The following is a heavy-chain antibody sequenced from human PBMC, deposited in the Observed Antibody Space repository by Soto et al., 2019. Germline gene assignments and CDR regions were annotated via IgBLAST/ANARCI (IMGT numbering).Heavy chain of an antibody. J-gene: IGHJ4*02. CDR1: GFSLSTSGVG. CDR2: IYWDDDK. V-gene: IGHV2-5*02. Sequence: QITLKESGPTLVKPTQTLTLTCTFSGFSLSTSGVGVGWIRQPPGKALEWLALIYWDDDKRYSPSLKSRLTSSTDTSKNQVVLTMTNMDPVDTATYYCAHRPHRSLIPSFDYWGQGTLVTVSS. CDR3: AHRPHRSLIPSFDY.